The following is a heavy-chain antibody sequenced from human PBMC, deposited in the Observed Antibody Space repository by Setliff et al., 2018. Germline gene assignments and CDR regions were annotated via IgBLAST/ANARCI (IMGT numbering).Heavy chain of an antibody. CDR1: DGSLSTYY. CDR2: VYYSGTA. Sequence: KPSETLSLTCTVSDGSLSTYYWSWIRQPPGKGLEFIGYVYYSGTANYSPSLRSRLTISVGTSKNQFSLKLRSVTAADTAVYYCARGGTFRYFDFWGQGAPVTVSS. V-gene: IGHV4-59*01. CDR3: ARGGTFRYFDF. D-gene: IGHD5-12*01. J-gene: IGHJ4*02.